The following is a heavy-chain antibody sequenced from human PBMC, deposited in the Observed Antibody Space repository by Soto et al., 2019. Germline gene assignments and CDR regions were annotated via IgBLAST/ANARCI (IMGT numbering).Heavy chain of an antibody. V-gene: IGHV3-30*04. Sequence: QVQLVDSGGGVVQPGRSLRLSCAASGFTFSTYAMHWVRQAPGKGLEWVAFISYDGRSTYSADSVRGRFTISRDNSKNTLYLQMNSLRPEDTAAYYCVREGIDGGSWRFFDYWGQGTLVTVAS. CDR2: ISYDGRST. D-gene: IGHD6-13*01. CDR3: VREGIDGGSWRFFDY. CDR1: GFTFSTYA. J-gene: IGHJ4*02.